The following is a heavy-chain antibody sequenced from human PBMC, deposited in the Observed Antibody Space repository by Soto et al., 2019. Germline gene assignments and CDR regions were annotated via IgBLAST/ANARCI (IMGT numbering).Heavy chain of an antibody. J-gene: IGHJ4*02. CDR3: AHRVLRTVFGLVTTTAIYFDF. Sequence: QITLNESGPTPVKPRQPLTLTCTFSGFSLTTSGVGVSGIRQSPGKAPEWLALIYWDDDKRYSPSLKSRLTITKDTTKNQVVLTMADLDPADTATYYCAHRVLRTVFGLVTTTAIYFDFWGQGTPVAVSS. D-gene: IGHD3-3*01. CDR2: IYWDDDK. V-gene: IGHV2-5*02. CDR1: GFSLTTSGVG.